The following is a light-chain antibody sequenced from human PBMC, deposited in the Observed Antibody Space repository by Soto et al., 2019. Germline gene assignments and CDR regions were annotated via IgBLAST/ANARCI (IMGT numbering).Light chain of an antibody. J-gene: IGLJ2*01. CDR2: LEGSGSY. V-gene: IGLV4-60*02. CDR3: ETWDSNTRV. Sequence: QSVLTQSSSASASLGSSVKLTCTLRSGHSSYIIAWHHQQPGKAPRYLMKLEGSGSYNKGSGVPDRFSGSSSGADRYLTISNLQFEDAANYYCETWDSNTRVFGGGTKLTVL. CDR1: SGHSSYI.